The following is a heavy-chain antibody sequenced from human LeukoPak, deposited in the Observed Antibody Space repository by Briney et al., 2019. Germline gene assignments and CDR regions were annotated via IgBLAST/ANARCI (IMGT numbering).Heavy chain of an antibody. J-gene: IGHJ4*02. CDR1: GVSISDYY. CDR2: IYYSGSA. CDR3: ATYATGTLRY. D-gene: IGHD1-1*01. V-gene: IGHV4-59*01. Sequence: PSETLSLTCSVTGVSISDYYWTWIRQSPGEGLKWIGYIYYSGSAIYNPSLRSRVAISIETSKSYFSLKLSSVTAADTAVYFCATYATGTLRYWGQGTPVIVSS.